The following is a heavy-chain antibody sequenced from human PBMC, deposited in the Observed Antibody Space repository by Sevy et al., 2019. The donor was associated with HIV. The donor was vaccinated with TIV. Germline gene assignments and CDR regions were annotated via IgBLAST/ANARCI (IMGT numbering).Heavy chain of an antibody. CDR2: ISWNSGSI. CDR3: AKDRGGATQDYYYYGMDV. D-gene: IGHD2-15*01. Sequence: GGSLRLSCAASGFTFDDYAMHWVRQAPGKGLEWVSGISWNSGSIGYAESVKGRFTISRDNAKNSLYLQMNSLRAEDTALYYCAKDRGGATQDYYYYGMDVWGQGTTVTVSS. CDR1: GFTFDDYA. V-gene: IGHV3-9*01. J-gene: IGHJ6*02.